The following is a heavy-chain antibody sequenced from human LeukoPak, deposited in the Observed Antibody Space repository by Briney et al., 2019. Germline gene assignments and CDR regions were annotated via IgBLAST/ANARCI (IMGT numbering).Heavy chain of an antibody. D-gene: IGHD1-1*01. CDR2: IYYGGST. CDR1: GGSVNSGSYY. CDR3: ARVSARTVYYFDY. V-gene: IGHV4-61*01. Sequence: PSETLSLTCTVSGGSVNSGSYYWNWIRQPPGKGLEWIGYIYYGGSTNYNPSLKSRVTISVDTSKNQFSLKLSSVTAADTAVYYCARVSARTVYYFDYWGQGTLVTVSS. J-gene: IGHJ4*02.